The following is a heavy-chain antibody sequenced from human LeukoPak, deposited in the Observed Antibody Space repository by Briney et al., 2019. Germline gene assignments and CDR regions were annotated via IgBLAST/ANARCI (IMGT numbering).Heavy chain of an antibody. V-gene: IGHV1-18*04. CDR1: GYTFTGYY. CDR3: ARGGSSSWYVDY. D-gene: IGHD6-13*01. Sequence: ASVKVSCKASGYTFTGYYMHWVRQAPGQGLEWMGWISAYNGNTNYAQKLQGRVTMTTDTSTSTAYMELRSLRSDDTAVYYCARGGSSSWYVDYWGQGTLVTVSS. CDR2: ISAYNGNT. J-gene: IGHJ4*02.